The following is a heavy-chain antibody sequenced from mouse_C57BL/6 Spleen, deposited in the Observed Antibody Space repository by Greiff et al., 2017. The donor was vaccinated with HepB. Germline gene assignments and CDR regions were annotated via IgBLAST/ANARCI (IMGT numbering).Heavy chain of an antibody. CDR2: INPNNGGT. V-gene: IGHV1-22*01. CDR1: GYTFTDYN. J-gene: IGHJ2*01. Sequence: VQLKESGPELVKPGASVKMSCKASGYTFTDYNMHWVKQSHGKSLEWIGYINPNNGGTSYNQKFKGKATLTVNKSSSTAYMELRSLTSEDSAVYYCARGYYYGHYFAYWGQGTTLTVSS. CDR3: ARGYYYGHYFAY. D-gene: IGHD1-1*01.